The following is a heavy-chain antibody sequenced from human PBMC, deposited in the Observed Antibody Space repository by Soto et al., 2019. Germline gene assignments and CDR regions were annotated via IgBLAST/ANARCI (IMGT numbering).Heavy chain of an antibody. CDR1: GFTFSSYA. D-gene: IGHD4-4*01. J-gene: IGHJ6*02. V-gene: IGHV3-23*01. CDR3: ASRLRPSNAIWGGMDF. CDR2: ISGSGGST. Sequence: EVQLLESGGGLVQPGGSLRLSCAASGFTFSSYAMSWVRQAPGKGLEWVSAISGSGGSTYYADSVKGRFTISRDNSKNTLYLQMNSLRVEDMAVYYCASRLRPSNAIWGGMDFWGQGTTVTVSS.